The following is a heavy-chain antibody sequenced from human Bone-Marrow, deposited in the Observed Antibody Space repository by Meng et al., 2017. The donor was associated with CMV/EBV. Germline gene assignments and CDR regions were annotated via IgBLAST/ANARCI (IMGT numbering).Heavy chain of an antibody. D-gene: IGHD4-23*01. V-gene: IGHV3-7*01. CDR2: IKQDGSEK. Sequence: GESLKISCAASGFTFSSYWMSWVRQAPGKGLEWVANIKQDGSEKYYVDSVKGRFTISRDNARNSLYLQMNSLRAEDTAVYYCARDSYGGAYFDYWGQGTLVTVSS. J-gene: IGHJ4*02. CDR1: GFTFSSYW. CDR3: ARDSYGGAYFDY.